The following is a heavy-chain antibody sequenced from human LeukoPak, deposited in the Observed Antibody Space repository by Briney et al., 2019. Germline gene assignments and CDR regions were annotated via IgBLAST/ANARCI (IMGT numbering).Heavy chain of an antibody. CDR1: GGSFSGYY. Sequence: TSETLSLTCAVYGGSFSGYYWSWIRQPPGKGLEWIGEIYHSGSTNYNPSLKSRVTISVDKSKNQFSLKLSSVTAADTAVYYCGAAGGVIGQIDYWGQGTLVTVSS. D-gene: IGHD3-16*02. CDR3: GAAGGVIGQIDY. CDR2: IYHSGST. J-gene: IGHJ4*02. V-gene: IGHV4-34*01.